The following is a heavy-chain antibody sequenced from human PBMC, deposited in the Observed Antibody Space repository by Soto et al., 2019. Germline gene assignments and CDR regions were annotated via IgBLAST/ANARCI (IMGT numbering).Heavy chain of an antibody. J-gene: IGHJ6*02. Sequence: GGSLRLSCAASGFTFSSYGMHWVRQAPGKGLEWVAVIWYDGSNKYYADSVKGRFTISRDNSKNTLYLQMNSLRAEDTAVYYCARDRGSSSPSYYYYGMDVWGQGTTVTVSS. D-gene: IGHD6-6*01. V-gene: IGHV3-33*01. CDR1: GFTFSSYG. CDR3: ARDRGSSSPSYYYYGMDV. CDR2: IWYDGSNK.